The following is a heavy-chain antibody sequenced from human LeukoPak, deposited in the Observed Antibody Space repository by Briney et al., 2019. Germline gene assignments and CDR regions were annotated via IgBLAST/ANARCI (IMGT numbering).Heavy chain of an antibody. CDR1: GYTFTSYG. Sequence: ASVKVSCKASGYTFTSYGISWVRQAPGQGLEWMGWISAYNGNTNYAQKLQGRVTMTTDTSTSTVYMELSSLRSEDTAVYYCARKVLYYYDSSGLLDAFDIWGQGTMVTVSS. D-gene: IGHD3-22*01. V-gene: IGHV1-18*01. CDR2: ISAYNGNT. CDR3: ARKVLYYYDSSGLLDAFDI. J-gene: IGHJ3*02.